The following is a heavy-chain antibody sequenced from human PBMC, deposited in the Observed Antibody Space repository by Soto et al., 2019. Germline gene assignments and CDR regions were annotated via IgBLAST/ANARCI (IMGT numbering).Heavy chain of an antibody. CDR3: ARDWFGVGY. CDR2: INAYNGNT. D-gene: IGHD3-16*01. V-gene: IGHV1-18*01. Sequence: QVQLVQSGAEVKKPGASVKVSCKASGYTFTSYGISWVRQDPGQGLEWMGWINAYNGNTNNAQNFQGRVTMTTDTYTCTAYMELRSLRSDDTAVYYSARDWFGVGYWGQGTLVSVSS. CDR1: GYTFTSYG. J-gene: IGHJ4*02.